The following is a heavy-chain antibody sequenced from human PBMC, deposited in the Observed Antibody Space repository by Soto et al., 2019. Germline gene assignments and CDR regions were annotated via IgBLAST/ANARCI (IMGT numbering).Heavy chain of an antibody. Sequence: PSETLSLTCTVSGGSISSCGYFWSWFRHHPGKGLEWIGNIYYSGRTYYNPSLKSRVTISVDTSKNQFSLKLSSVTAADTAVYYCARFAKEENPKVGSWYYFDYWGQGTRVTVSS. CDR3: ARFAKEENPKVGSWYYFDY. V-gene: IGHV4-31*03. CDR1: GGSISSCGYF. CDR2: IYYSGRT. D-gene: IGHD6-13*01. J-gene: IGHJ4*02.